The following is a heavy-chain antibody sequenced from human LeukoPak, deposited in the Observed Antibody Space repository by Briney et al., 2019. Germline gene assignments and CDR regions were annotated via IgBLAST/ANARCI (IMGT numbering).Heavy chain of an antibody. J-gene: IGHJ6*02. CDR1: GFTFSDYY. CDR2: ISSSGTTI. CDR3: ARVSDIQLWYYYNYGMDV. Sequence: PGGSLRLSCAASGFTFSDYYMSWIRQAPGEGLEWVSYISSSGTTIYYADSVKGRFTISRDNAKNSLYLQMNSLRAEDTAVYYCARVSDIQLWYYYNYGMDVWGQGTTVTVSS. V-gene: IGHV3-11*04. D-gene: IGHD5-18*01.